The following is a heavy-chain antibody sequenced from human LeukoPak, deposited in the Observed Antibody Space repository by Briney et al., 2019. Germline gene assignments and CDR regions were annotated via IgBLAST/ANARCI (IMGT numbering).Heavy chain of an antibody. CDR2: INTNTGNP. D-gene: IGHD2-2*01. J-gene: IGHJ4*02. V-gene: IGHV7-4-1*01. CDR3: ARRYCSSTSCYFDY. CDR1: GYTFTSYA. Sequence: ASVKVSCKASGYTFTSYAMNWVRQAPGQGLEWMGWINTNTGNPTYAQGFTGRFVFSLDTSVSTAYLQIGSLKAEDTAVYYCARRYCSSTSCYFDYWGQGTLVTVSS.